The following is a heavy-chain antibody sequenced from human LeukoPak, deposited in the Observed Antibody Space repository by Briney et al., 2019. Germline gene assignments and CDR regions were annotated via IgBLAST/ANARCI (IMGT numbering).Heavy chain of an antibody. CDR3: ARDQNYDFWSGQGY. J-gene: IGHJ4*02. CDR2: IIPIFGTA. V-gene: IGHV1-69*13. CDR1: GGTFSSYA. Sequence: GASVKVSCKASGGTFSSYAISWVRQAPGQGLEWMGGIIPIFGTANYAQKFQGRVTITADESTSTAYMELSSLRSEDTAVYYCARDQNYDFWSGQGYWGQGTLVTVSS. D-gene: IGHD3-3*01.